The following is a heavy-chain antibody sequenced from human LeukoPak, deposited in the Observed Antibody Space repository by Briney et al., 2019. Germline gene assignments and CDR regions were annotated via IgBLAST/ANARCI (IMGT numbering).Heavy chain of an antibody. D-gene: IGHD2-2*01. Sequence: PSETLSLTCAVYGGSFSGYYWSWIRQPPGKGLEWIGEINHSGSNNYNPSLKSRVTISVDTSKNQFSLKLSSVTAADTAVYYCARHRGYCSSTSCLGYWGQGTLVTASS. V-gene: IGHV4-34*01. CDR1: GGSFSGYY. J-gene: IGHJ4*02. CDR3: ARHRGYCSSTSCLGY. CDR2: INHSGSN.